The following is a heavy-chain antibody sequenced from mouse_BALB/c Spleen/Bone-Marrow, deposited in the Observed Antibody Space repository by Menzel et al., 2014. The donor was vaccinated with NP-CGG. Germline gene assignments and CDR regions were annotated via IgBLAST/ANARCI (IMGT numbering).Heavy chain of an antibody. J-gene: IGHJ3*01. CDR2: INPSSGYT. V-gene: IGHV1-4*02. CDR1: GYTFSSYT. CDR3: ARLNYGNPFAY. D-gene: IGHD2-1*01. Sequence: VQLVESAAGLARPGASVKMSCKASGYTFSSYTMHWIKQRPGQGLEWIGYINPSSGYTDYNQRFKDKTTLTADKSSTTAYMQLSSLTSEDSAVYFCARLNYGNPFAYWGQGTLVTVSA.